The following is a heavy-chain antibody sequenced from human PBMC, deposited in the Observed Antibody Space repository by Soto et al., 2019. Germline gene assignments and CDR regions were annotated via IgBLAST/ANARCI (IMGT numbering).Heavy chain of an antibody. V-gene: IGHV6-1*01. Sequence: PSQTLSRTCAISGDSVSSNSVAWNWIRQSPSRGLEWLGRTFYRSEWYNDYAVSVKSRITINPDTSKNQFSLHLNSVTPEDTAVYYCARDSFTVIWGNWFDPWGQGTLVTVSS. CDR3: ARDSFTVIWGNWFDP. CDR1: GDSVSSNSVA. CDR2: TFYRSEWYN. J-gene: IGHJ5*02. D-gene: IGHD4-17*01.